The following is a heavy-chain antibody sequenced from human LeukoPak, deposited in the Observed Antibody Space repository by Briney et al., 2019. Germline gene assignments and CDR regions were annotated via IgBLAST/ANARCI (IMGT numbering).Heavy chain of an antibody. V-gene: IGHV1-18*01. CDR3: ARQISSWPYYYYGMDV. CDR2: ISAYNGNT. Sequence: ASVKVSCKASGYTFTSYGISWVRQAPGQGLEWMGWISAYNGNTNYAQKLQGRVTMTTDTSTSSAYMELRSLRSEDTAVYYCARQISSWPYYYYGMDVWGQGTTVTVSS. CDR1: GYTFTSYG. D-gene: IGHD6-13*01. J-gene: IGHJ6*02.